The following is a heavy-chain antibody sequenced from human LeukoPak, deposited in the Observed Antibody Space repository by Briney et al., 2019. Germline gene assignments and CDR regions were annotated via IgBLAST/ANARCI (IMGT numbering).Heavy chain of an antibody. D-gene: IGHD1-26*01. Sequence: GESGKISCKASGNSFTNFWIGWVRQMPGKGLDWMGVIYPGDSEIRYRPSFQGQVIISADKSISTAYLQWSSLKASDTAMYYCACGTGVAMRGAHWGQGSLVTLSS. J-gene: IGHJ4*02. CDR2: IYPGDSEI. V-gene: IGHV5-51*01. CDR3: ACGTGVAMRGAH. CDR1: GNSFTNFW.